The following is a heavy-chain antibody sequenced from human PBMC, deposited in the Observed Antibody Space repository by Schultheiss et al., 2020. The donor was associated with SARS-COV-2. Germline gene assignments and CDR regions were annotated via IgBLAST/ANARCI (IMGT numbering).Heavy chain of an antibody. J-gene: IGHJ6*02. CDR3: ARDRGQRSSSHYGMDV. Sequence: SQTLSLTCTVSCSSISSGGYYWSWIRQHPGKGLEWIGYIYYSGSTNYNPSLKSRVTISVDTSKNQFSLKLSSVTAADTAVYYCARDRGQRSSSHYGMDVWGQGTTVTVSS. CDR2: IYYSGST. CDR1: CSSISSGGYY. V-gene: IGHV4-31*03. D-gene: IGHD6-6*01.